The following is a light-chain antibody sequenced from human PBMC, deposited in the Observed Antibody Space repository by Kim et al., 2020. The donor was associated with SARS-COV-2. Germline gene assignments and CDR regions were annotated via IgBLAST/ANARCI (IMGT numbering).Light chain of an antibody. J-gene: IGKJ2*03. CDR1: KSISSSY. CDR3: QHYGSAPYS. CDR2: GAS. Sequence: WSPGERATLSCRAKKSISSSYVGGYQQKPGQAPRLLIYGASNRATGIPDRFSGSGSGTDFTLTISRLEPEDFAVYYCQHYGSAPYSFGQGTKLEI. V-gene: IGKV3-20*01.